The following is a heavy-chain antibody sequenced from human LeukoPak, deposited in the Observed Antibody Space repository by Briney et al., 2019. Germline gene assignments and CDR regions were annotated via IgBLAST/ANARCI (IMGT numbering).Heavy chain of an antibody. CDR3: ATKRLMVRGVIRAPRGAYYGMDV. Sequence: ASVKVSCKVSGYTLTELSMHWVRQAPGKGLEWMGGFDPEDGETIYAQKFQGRVTMTEDTSTDAAYMELSSLRSEDTAVYYCATKRLMVRGVIRAPRGAYYGMDVWGQGTTVTVSS. CDR1: GYTLTELS. V-gene: IGHV1-24*01. J-gene: IGHJ6*02. D-gene: IGHD3-10*01. CDR2: FDPEDGET.